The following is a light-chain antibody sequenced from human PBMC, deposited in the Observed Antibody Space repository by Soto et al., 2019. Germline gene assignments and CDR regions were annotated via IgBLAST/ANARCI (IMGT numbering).Light chain of an antibody. J-gene: IGKJ1*01. CDR2: EAS. CDR1: ESISSW. Sequence: DIQMTQSPSTLSASVGDRVTITCRASESISSWLAWYQQKPGKAPKVLIYEASSLESGVPSRFSGSGSGTEFTLTISSLQPDDFATYYCQQYHRYSTFGQGTKVEIK. V-gene: IGKV1-5*03. CDR3: QQYHRYST.